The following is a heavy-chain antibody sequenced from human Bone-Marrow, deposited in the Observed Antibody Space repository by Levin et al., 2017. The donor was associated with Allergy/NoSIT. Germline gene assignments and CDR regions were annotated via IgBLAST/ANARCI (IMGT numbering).Heavy chain of an antibody. CDR2: VNPATGNR. Sequence: GESLKISCRASGYNFNSFDINWVRQAAGQGLEWMGRVNPATGNRKSAPQFQGRVVMTTNPSLSVAYMEINNLTSEDTATYFCARAHVSSAPGTGKFDPWGQGTLVTVSS. V-gene: IGHV1-8*01. J-gene: IGHJ5*02. CDR1: GYNFNSFD. D-gene: IGHD1-14*01. CDR3: ARAHVSSAPGTGKFDP.